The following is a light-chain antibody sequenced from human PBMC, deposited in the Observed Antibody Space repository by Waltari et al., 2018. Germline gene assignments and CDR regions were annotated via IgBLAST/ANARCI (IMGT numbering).Light chain of an antibody. J-gene: IGKJ1*01. CDR2: HAS. Sequence: DIVLTQSPGTLSLSPGERATPSCRAVHSVSMYLAWYQQKPGQAPRLLIYHASSRATGIPDRFSGSGSGTDFSLTISRLEPEDFAMYYCQKYESLPATFGQGTKVEIK. V-gene: IGKV3-20*01. CDR1: HSVSMY. CDR3: QKYESLPAT.